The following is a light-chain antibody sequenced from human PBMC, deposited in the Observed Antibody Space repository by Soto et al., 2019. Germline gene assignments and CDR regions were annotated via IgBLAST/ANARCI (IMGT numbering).Light chain of an antibody. CDR2: EVN. CDR1: SSDVGTYNL. Sequence: QSVLTQPASVAGSPGQSITISCTGTSSDVGTYNLVSWYQQLPDKAPKLIIHEVNKRPSGVSPRFSGSKSGNTAYLTISGLQADDDADYHCYSYAGSSTYVFGTGTKLTVL. J-gene: IGLJ1*01. V-gene: IGLV2-23*02. CDR3: YSYAGSSTYV.